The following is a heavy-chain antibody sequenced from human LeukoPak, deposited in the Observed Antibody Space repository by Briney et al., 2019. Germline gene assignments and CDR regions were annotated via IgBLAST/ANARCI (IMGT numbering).Heavy chain of an antibody. CDR2: ISGSGGST. J-gene: IGHJ3*02. V-gene: IGHV3-23*01. D-gene: IGHD2-2*01. CDR1: GFTFSSYA. Sequence: TGGSLRLSCAASGFTFSSYAMSWVRQAPGKGLEWVSAISGSGGSTYYADSVKGRFTISRDNSKNTLYLQMNSLRAEGTAVYYCAKDVVPAAIGEAFDIWGQGTMVTVSS. CDR3: AKDVVPAAIGEAFDI.